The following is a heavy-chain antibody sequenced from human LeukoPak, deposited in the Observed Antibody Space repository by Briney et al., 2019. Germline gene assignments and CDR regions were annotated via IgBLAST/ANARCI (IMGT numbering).Heavy chain of an antibody. CDR2: IYHSGST. D-gene: IGHD6-13*01. CDR1: GGSISSYY. V-gene: IGHV4-38-2*02. Sequence: PSETLSLTCTVSGGSISSYYWSWIRQPPGKGLEWIGSIYHSGSTYYNPSLKSRVAISVGTSNNQFSLKLSSVTAADTAVYYCARVSRWSSSRETYYFDYWGQGTLVTVSS. J-gene: IGHJ4*02. CDR3: ARVSRWSSSRETYYFDY.